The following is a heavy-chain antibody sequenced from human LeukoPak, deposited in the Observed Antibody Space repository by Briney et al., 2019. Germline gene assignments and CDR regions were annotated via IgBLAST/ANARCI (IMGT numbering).Heavy chain of an antibody. CDR1: GFTFSSYS. CDR3: ARARRGYSYVIDY. V-gene: IGHV3-66*01. D-gene: IGHD5-18*01. Sequence: GGSLRLSCAASGFTFSSYSMMWVRQAPGKGLEWVSVIYSDGSTYYADSVKGRFIISRDNSKNTLYLQMNSLRAEDTAVFYCARARRGYSYVIDYWGQGTLVTVSS. J-gene: IGHJ4*02. CDR2: IYSDGST.